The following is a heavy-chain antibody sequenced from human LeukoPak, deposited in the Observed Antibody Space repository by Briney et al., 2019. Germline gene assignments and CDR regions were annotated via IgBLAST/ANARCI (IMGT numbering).Heavy chain of an antibody. D-gene: IGHD5-24*01. CDR1: GGSISSSSYY. CDR3: ARRTSGRWLQFNWFDP. V-gene: IGHV4-39*07. J-gene: IGHJ5*02. Sequence: SETLSLTCTVSGGSISSSSYYWSWIRQPPGKGLEWIGEINHSGSTNYNPSLKSRVTISVDTSKNQFSLKLSSVTAADTAVYYCARRTSGRWLQFNWFDPWGQGTLVTVSS. CDR2: INHSGST.